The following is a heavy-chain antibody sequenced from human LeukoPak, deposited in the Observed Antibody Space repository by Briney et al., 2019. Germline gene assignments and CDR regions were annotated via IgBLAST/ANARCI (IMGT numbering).Heavy chain of an antibody. D-gene: IGHD3-22*01. CDR3: ARGLRYYYDSSGYSP. CDR2: IYYSGST. J-gene: IGHJ5*02. CDR1: GGSISSYY. V-gene: IGHV4-59*01. Sequence: SETLSLTCTVSGGSISSYYWSWIRQPPGKGLEWIGYIYYSGSTNYNPSLKSRVTISVDTSKNQFSLKLSSVTAADTAVYYCARGLRYYYDSSGYSPWGQGTLVTVSS.